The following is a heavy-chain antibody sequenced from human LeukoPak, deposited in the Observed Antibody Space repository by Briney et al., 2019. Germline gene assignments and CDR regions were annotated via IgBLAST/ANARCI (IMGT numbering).Heavy chain of an antibody. J-gene: IGHJ4*02. V-gene: IGHV3-20*04. CDR1: GCSFDDYG. CDR2: ISGKGDRK. Sequence: GGSLRLSCAASGCSFDDYGMSWVRQVPGEGLEWGSGISGKGDRKDYADSVKGRFTISRDNANNTLYLQLKRLRAEDTAFYYCATVGGNYWAQGTLVTVSS. D-gene: IGHD3-16*01. CDR3: ATVGGNY.